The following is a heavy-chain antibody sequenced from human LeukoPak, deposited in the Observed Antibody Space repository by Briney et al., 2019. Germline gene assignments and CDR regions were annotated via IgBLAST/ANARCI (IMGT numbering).Heavy chain of an antibody. Sequence: PGGSLRLSCAASGFTFSTYSMNWVRQAPGKGLEWVSYISSSSSTIYYADSVKGRFTISRDNAKNSLYLQMNSLRAEDTAVYYCARDEEHDYYDTPRDYWGQGTLVTVSS. CDR3: ARDEEHDYYDTPRDY. D-gene: IGHD3-22*01. J-gene: IGHJ4*02. V-gene: IGHV3-48*01. CDR1: GFTFSTYS. CDR2: ISSSSSTI.